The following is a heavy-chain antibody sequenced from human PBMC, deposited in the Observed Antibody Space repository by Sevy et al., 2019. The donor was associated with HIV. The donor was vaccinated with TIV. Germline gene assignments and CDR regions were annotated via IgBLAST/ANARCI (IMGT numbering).Heavy chain of an antibody. J-gene: IGHJ4*02. V-gene: IGHV3-48*03. Sequence: GGSLRLSCAASGFTFSSYEMNWVRQAPGKGLEWVSYISNSGTTISYSDSVRGRFTISRDNARNSQYLQMNSLRAEDTAVYYCARDLPPSATTVAHFDYWGQGTLVTVSS. CDR3: ARDLPPSATTVAHFDY. CDR2: ISNSGTTI. D-gene: IGHD4-17*01. CDR1: GFTFSSYE.